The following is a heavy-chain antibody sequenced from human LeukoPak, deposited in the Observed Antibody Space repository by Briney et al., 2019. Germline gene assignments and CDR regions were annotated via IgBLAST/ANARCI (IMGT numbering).Heavy chain of an antibody. V-gene: IGHV1-2*02. CDR3: ARGSQYNILTGFIVGAMDDFDY. Sequence: GASVKVSCKASGYTFTGYYMHWVRQAPGQGLEWMGWINPNSGGTNYAQKFQGRVTMTRDTSISTAYMELSRLRTEDTAVYYCARGSQYNILTGFIVGAMDDFDYWGQGTLVTVSS. J-gene: IGHJ4*02. CDR2: INPNSGGT. D-gene: IGHD3-9*01. CDR1: GYTFTGYY.